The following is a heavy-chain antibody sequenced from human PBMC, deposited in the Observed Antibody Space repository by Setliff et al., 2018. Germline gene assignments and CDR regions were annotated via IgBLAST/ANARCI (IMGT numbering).Heavy chain of an antibody. CDR1: GYTFTSYG. J-gene: IGHJ3*02. Sequence: ASVKVSCKASGYTFTSYGINWVRQATGQGLEWMGWMNPNSGNTGYAQKFQGRVTMTRNTSISTAYMELSSLRSEDTAVYYCATLIKYSSSWPHDAFDIWGQGTMVTVSS. D-gene: IGHD6-13*01. V-gene: IGHV1-8*01. CDR2: MNPNSGNT. CDR3: ATLIKYSSSWPHDAFDI.